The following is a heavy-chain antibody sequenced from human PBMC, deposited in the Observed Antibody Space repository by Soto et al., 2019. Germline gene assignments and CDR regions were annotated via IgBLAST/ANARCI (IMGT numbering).Heavy chain of an antibody. CDR2: IYYSGST. CDR3: ARTRGMATNFNY. V-gene: IGHV4-39*01. Sequence: QLQLQESGPGLVKPSAALSLTSTVSAGFFTSSGYYWGWILQPPGRGLEWIGSIYYSGSTYYNPSLKSGVTISVDTSKDLCSLKLSSVTVADTAVYYCARTRGMATNFNYWGQGTLVTVSS. J-gene: IGHJ4*02. D-gene: IGHD5-12*01. CDR1: AGFFTSSGYY.